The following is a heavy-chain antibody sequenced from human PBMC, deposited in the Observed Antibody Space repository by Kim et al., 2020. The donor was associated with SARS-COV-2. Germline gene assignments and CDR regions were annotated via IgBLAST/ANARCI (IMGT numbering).Heavy chain of an antibody. Sequence: ESVKGRFTSYRDNAKNTLYLQMNSLRAEDTAVYYCAKDSGAAAGTSFLDYWGQGTLVTVSS. D-gene: IGHD6-13*01. J-gene: IGHJ4*02. CDR3: AKDSGAAAGTSFLDY. V-gene: IGHV3-23*01.